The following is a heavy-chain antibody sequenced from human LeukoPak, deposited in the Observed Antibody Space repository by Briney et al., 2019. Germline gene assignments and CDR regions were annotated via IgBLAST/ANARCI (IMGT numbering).Heavy chain of an antibody. Sequence: PGGSLRLSCAASGFTFSSYAMHWVRQAPGKGLEYVSAISSNGGSTYYANSVKGRFTISRDNSKNTLYLQMGSLRAEDMAVYYCARDKEYCGGDCPPGGAFDIWGQGTMVTVSS. CDR2: ISSNGGST. CDR1: GFTFSSYA. V-gene: IGHV3-64*01. D-gene: IGHD2-21*01. CDR3: ARDKEYCGGDCPPGGAFDI. J-gene: IGHJ3*02.